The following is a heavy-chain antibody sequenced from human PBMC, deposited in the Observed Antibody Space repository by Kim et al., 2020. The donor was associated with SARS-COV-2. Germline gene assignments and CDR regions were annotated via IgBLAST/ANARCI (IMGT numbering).Heavy chain of an antibody. Sequence: SVKVSCKASGGTFSSYAISWVRQAPGQGLEWMGGIIPIFGTANYAQKFQGRVTITADESTSTAYMELSSLRSEDTAVYYCASLRVGVGVKVDYWGQGTLVTVSS. CDR3: ASLRVGVGVKVDY. J-gene: IGHJ4*02. CDR1: GGTFSSYA. D-gene: IGHD2-21*01. V-gene: IGHV1-69*13. CDR2: IIPIFGTA.